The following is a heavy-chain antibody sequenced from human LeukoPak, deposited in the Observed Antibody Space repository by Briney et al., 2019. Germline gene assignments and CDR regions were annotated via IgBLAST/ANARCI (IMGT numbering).Heavy chain of an antibody. D-gene: IGHD5-12*01. V-gene: IGHV1-69*05. CDR3: AGGYAYYYYYYMDV. CDR2: IIPIFGTA. CDR1: GGTFSSYA. J-gene: IGHJ6*03. Sequence: SVKVSCKASGGTFSSYAISWVRQAPGQGLEWMGRIIPIFGTANYVQKFQGRVTITTDESTSTAYMELSSLRSEDTAVYYCAGGYAYYYYYYMDVWGKGTTVTVSS.